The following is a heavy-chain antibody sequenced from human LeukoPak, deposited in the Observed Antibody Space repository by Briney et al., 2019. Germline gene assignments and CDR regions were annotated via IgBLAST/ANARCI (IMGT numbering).Heavy chain of an antibody. CDR3: ARVPPLLWFGELGYFDY. J-gene: IGHJ4*02. D-gene: IGHD3-10*01. Sequence: GGSLRLSCAASGFTFSSYSMNWVRQAPGKGLEWVSYISSSSSTIYYADSVKGRFTISRDNAKNSLYLQMNSLRAEDTAVYYCARVPPLLWFGELGYFDYWGQGTLVTVSS. V-gene: IGHV3-48*01. CDR2: ISSSSSTI. CDR1: GFTFSSYS.